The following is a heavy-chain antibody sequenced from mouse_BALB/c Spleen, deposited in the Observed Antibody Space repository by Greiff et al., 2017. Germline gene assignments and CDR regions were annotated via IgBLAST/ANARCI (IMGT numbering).Heavy chain of an antibody. V-gene: IGHV1-69*02. Sequence: QVQLQQPGAELVKPGASVKLSCKASGYTFTSYWMHWVKQRPGQGLEWIGEIDPSDSYTNYNQKFKGKATLTVDKSSSTAYMQLSSLTSEDSAVYYCARVGAMDYWGQGTSGTVSS. J-gene: IGHJ4*01. D-gene: IGHD3-3*01. CDR2: IDPSDSYT. CDR1: GYTFTSYW. CDR3: ARVGAMDY.